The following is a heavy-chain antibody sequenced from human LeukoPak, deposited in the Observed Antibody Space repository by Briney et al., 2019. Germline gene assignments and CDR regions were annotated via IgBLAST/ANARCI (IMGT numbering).Heavy chain of an antibody. V-gene: IGHV3-48*03. CDR2: IGSSGSTI. Sequence: PGGSLRLSCAASGFTFSSYEMNWVRQAPGKGLEWVSYIGSSGSTIYYADSVKGRFTISRDNAKNSLYLQMNSLRAEDTAVYYCARESLRFLEWLLYDYWGQGTLVTVSS. CDR3: ARESLRFLEWLLYDY. D-gene: IGHD3-3*01. J-gene: IGHJ4*02. CDR1: GFTFSSYE.